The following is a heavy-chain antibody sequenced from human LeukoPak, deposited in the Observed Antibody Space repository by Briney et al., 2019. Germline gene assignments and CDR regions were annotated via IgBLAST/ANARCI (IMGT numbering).Heavy chain of an antibody. CDR1: GFTFSTYS. V-gene: IGHV3-21*01. J-gene: IGHJ3*02. CDR2: ITGRSSDI. D-gene: IGHD1-1*01. Sequence: GGSLRLSCAASGFTFSTYSMNWVRQAPGKGLECVSSITGRSSDIYYADSVKGRFTISRDNSKNTLYLQMSSLRAEDTAVYYCVKTLYRYNWNDHDAFDIWGQGTMVTVSS. CDR3: VKTLYRYNWNDHDAFDI.